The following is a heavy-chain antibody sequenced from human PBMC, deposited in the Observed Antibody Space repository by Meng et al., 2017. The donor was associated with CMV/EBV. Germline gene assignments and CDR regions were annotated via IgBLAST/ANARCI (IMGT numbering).Heavy chain of an antibody. V-gene: IGHV2-5*02. CDR3: AHKGRRMAAAGINWFDP. J-gene: IGHJ5*02. CDR2: IYWDDDK. Sequence: QITLKESGPTLVKPTQTLTVTCTFSGFSLSTSGVGVGWIRQPPGKALEWLALIYWDDDKRYSPSLKSRLTITKDTSKNQVVLTMTNMDPVDTATYYCAHKGRRMAAAGINWFDPWGQGTLVTVSS. CDR1: GFSLSTSGVG. D-gene: IGHD6-13*01.